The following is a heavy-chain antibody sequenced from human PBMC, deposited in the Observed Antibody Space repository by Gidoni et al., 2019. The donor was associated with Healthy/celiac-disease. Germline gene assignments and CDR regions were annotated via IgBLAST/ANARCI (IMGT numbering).Heavy chain of an antibody. V-gene: IGHV3-30*04. J-gene: IGHJ5*02. CDR3: ARTGYCSSTSCDTNWFDP. D-gene: IGHD2-2*02. CDR1: GFTFSSYA. Sequence: QVQLVESGGGVGQPGRSLRLPCAAAGFTFSSYAMHWVRQAPGKGLEWVAVISYDGSNKYYAASVKRRFTISRANSKNTLYLQMNSLIAEDTAVYYCARTGYCSSTSCDTNWFDPWGQGTLVTVSS. CDR2: ISYDGSNK.